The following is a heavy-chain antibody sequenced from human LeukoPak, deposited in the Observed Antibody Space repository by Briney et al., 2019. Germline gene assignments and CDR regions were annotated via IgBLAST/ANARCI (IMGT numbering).Heavy chain of an antibody. CDR2: IYYSGST. D-gene: IGHD6-19*01. J-gene: IGHJ5*02. CDR3: ARTSGWYAGGWFDP. Sequence: NASETLSLTCTVSGGSISSSSYYWGWIRQPPGKGLEWIGSIYYSGSTYYNPSLKSRVTISVDTSKNPFSLKLSSVTAADTAVYYCARTSGWYAGGWFDPWGQGTLVTVSS. CDR1: GGSISSSSYY. V-gene: IGHV4-39*01.